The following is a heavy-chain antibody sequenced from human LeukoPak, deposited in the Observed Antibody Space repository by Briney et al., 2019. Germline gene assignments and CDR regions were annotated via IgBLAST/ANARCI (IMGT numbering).Heavy chain of an antibody. Sequence: SETLSLTCAVYGGSFSGYYWTWIRQPPGRRLEWIGEINHSGSTNYNPSLKSRVTISVDTSKSQFSLKLNSVTAADTAMYYCARGRDPYWGQGTLVTVSS. V-gene: IGHV4-34*01. J-gene: IGHJ4*02. CDR2: INHSGST. CDR3: ARGRDPY. D-gene: IGHD5-24*01. CDR1: GGSFSGYY.